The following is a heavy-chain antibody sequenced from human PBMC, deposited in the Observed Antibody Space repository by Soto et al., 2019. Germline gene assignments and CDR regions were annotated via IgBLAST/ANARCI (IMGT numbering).Heavy chain of an antibody. CDR1: GCSISSYY. D-gene: IGHD2-15*01. CDR2: IYYSGST. V-gene: IGHV4-59*01. J-gene: IGHJ4*02. CDR3: ARGDRYCSGGSCPFTGYFDY. Sequence: AETLSLTCNVSGCSISSYYWSWIRQPPGKGLEWIGYIYYSGSTNYNPSLKSRVTISVDTSKNQFSLKLSSVTVADPAVYYCARGDRYCSGGSCPFTGYFDYWGQGTLVTVSS.